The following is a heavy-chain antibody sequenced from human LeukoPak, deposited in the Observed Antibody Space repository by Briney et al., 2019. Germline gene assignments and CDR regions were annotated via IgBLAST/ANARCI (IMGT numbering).Heavy chain of an antibody. CDR3: AKDLVAEYSYGSDPDY. V-gene: IGHV3-30*18. CDR1: GFTFSSYG. D-gene: IGHD5-18*01. CDR2: ISYDGSNK. J-gene: IGHJ4*02. Sequence: GGSLRLSCAASGFTFSSYGMHWVRQAPGKGLEWVAVISYDGSNKYYADSVKGRFTISRDNSKNTLYLQMNSLRAGDTAVYYCAKDLVAEYSYGSDPDYWGQGTLVTVSS.